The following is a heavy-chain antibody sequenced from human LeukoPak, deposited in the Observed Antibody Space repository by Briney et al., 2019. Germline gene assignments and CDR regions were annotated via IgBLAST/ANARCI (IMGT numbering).Heavy chain of an antibody. CDR3: ARRPTGDPKFDY. CDR1: GGSISNYL. CDR2: IYSSGST. V-gene: IGHV4-59*08. Sequence: SETLSLTCSVSGGSISNYLWTWIRQPPGKGLEWIGYIYSSGSTYYNPSLKSRFTISVDTSKNRFSLKLSTVTAADTAVYYCARRPTGDPKFDYWGQGTLVTVSS. J-gene: IGHJ4*02. D-gene: IGHD7-27*01.